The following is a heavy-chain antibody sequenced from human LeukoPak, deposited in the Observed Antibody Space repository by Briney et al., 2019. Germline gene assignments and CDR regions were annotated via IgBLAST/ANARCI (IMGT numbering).Heavy chain of an antibody. CDR1: GYTFVSYG. CDR2: ISPYHGNT. CDR3: ARDSLPRRYFYYYMDV. V-gene: IGHV1-18*01. Sequence: EASVRVSCKTTGYTFVSYGINWVRQAPGRGLEWMGWISPYHGNTNFAQNFQDRLTMTTDTSTSTAYMELRGLMSDDTAVYCCARDSLPRRYFYYYMDVWGKGTTVIVSS. J-gene: IGHJ6*03. D-gene: IGHD6-25*01.